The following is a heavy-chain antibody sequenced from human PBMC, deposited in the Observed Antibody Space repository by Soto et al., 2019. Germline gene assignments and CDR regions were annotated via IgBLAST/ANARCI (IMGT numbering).Heavy chain of an antibody. CDR1: GFTFSSYA. Sequence: GGSLRLSCAASGFTFSSYAMSWVRQAPGKGLEWVSAISGSGGSTYYADSVKGRFTISRDNSKNTLYLQMNSLRAEDTAVYYCAKDRNGVATIPQQYFDYWGQGTLVTVSS. V-gene: IGHV3-23*01. D-gene: IGHD5-12*01. CDR2: ISGSGGST. J-gene: IGHJ4*02. CDR3: AKDRNGVATIPQQYFDY.